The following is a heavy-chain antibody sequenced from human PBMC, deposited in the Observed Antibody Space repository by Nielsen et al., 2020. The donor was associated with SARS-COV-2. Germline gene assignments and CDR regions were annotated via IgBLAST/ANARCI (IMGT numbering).Heavy chain of an antibody. J-gene: IGHJ4*02. CDR3: ARLVGATTGYFDY. Sequence: SETLSLTCAVSGGSISSSNWWSWVRQPPGKGLEWIGEIYHSGSTNYNPSLKSRVTISVDKSKNQFSLKLSSVTAADTAVYYCARLVGATTGYFDYWGQGTLVTVSS. D-gene: IGHD1-26*01. V-gene: IGHV4-4*02. CDR1: GGSISSSNW. CDR2: IYHSGST.